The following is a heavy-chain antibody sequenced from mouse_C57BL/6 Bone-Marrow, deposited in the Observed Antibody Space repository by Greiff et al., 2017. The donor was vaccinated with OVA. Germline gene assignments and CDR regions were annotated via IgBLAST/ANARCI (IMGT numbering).Heavy chain of an antibody. Sequence: VKLQQPGAELVRPGTSVKLSCKASGYTFTSYWMHWVKQRPGQGLEWIGVIDPSDSYTNYNQKFKGKATLTVDTSSSTAYMQLSSLTSEDSAVYYCAREILLGTWFAYWGQGTLVTVSA. CDR1: GYTFTSYW. V-gene: IGHV1-59*01. J-gene: IGHJ3*01. CDR2: IDPSDSYT. CDR3: AREILLGTWFAY. D-gene: IGHD1-1*01.